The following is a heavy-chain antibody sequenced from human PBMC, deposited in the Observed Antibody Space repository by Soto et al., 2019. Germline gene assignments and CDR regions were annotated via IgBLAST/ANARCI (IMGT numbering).Heavy chain of an antibody. J-gene: IGHJ4*02. Sequence: EVQLVESGGDLVQPGGSLRLSCAASGINFNDYWMSWVRQAPGKGLEWVANIKEDGSSKYYVDSVKGRCTISRDNAKNSLYLQMNSLRAEDTAFYYCASENWYDFDHWGQGTPVTVSS. V-gene: IGHV3-7*03. D-gene: IGHD1-1*01. CDR1: GINFNDYW. CDR2: IKEDGSSK. CDR3: ASENWYDFDH.